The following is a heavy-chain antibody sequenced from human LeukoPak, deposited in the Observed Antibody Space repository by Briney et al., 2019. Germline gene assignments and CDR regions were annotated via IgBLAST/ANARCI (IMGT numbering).Heavy chain of an antibody. CDR1: GGSFTIYS. D-gene: IGHD6-6*01. CDR2: ISPSGNT. Sequence: SETLSLTCAVYGGSFTIYSWTWIRQPPGKSLEWVGEISPSGNTQYNPSLKSRVTISVDTSKNQFSLKLSSVTAADTAAYYCARGKPIAARPNWFDPWGQGTLVTVSS. J-gene: IGHJ5*02. V-gene: IGHV4-34*01. CDR3: ARGKPIAARPNWFDP.